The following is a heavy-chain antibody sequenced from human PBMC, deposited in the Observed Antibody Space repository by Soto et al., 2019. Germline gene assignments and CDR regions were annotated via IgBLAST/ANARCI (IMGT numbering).Heavy chain of an antibody. CDR3: ARDPYYYGSGKFDY. D-gene: IGHD3-10*01. Sequence: SETLSLTCTVSGGSISSSSYYWGWIRQPPGKGLEWIGSIYYSGSTYYNPSLKSRVTISVDTSKNQFSLKLSSVTAADTVVYYCARDPYYYGSGKFDYWGQGTLVTVSS. CDR1: GGSISSSSYY. J-gene: IGHJ4*02. CDR2: IYYSGST. V-gene: IGHV4-39*07.